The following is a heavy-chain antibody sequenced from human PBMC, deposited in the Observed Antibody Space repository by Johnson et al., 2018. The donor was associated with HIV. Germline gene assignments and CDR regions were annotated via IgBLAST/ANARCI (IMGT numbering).Heavy chain of an antibody. CDR1: GLTFSDYD. D-gene: IGHD2-2*01. CDR2: ISSSGSTI. J-gene: IGHJ3*02. Sequence: MQLVESGGGLVKPGGSLRLSCAASGLTFSDYDMSWIRQAPGNGLEWVSYISSSGSTIYYADSVEGRFTISRDNAKNSLYLQMNSLRAEDTAVYYCARNGLIPAAKGVAFDIWGQGTTVTVSS. CDR3: ARNGLIPAAKGVAFDI. V-gene: IGHV3-11*04.